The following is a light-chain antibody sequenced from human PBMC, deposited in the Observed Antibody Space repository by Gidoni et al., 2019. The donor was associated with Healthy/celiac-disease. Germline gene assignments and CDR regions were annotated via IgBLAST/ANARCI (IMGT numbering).Light chain of an antibody. Sequence: DIQMTQSPSSLSASVGDRVTIPCRASQSISSYLNWYQQKPGKAPKLLIYAASSLQSGVPSRFSGSGSGTDFTLTISSLQPEDFATDYCQQSYSTPGSFXQXTKLEIK. CDR1: QSISSY. J-gene: IGKJ2*04. CDR2: AAS. V-gene: IGKV1-39*01. CDR3: QQSYSTPGS.